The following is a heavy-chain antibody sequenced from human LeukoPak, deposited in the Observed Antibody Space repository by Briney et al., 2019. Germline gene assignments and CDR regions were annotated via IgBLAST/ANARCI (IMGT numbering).Heavy chain of an antibody. CDR2: IRSNSDGGTI. V-gene: IGHV3-15*07. CDR1: GFTFSNAW. Sequence: PGGSLRLSCATSGFTFSNAWMNWVRQAPGKGLEWIGRIRSNSDGGTIDYAAPVKGRFTLSRDDSKTTLYLQMNSLQTEDTAVYYCATDFYDSTWGQGTLVTVSS. D-gene: IGHD3-22*01. CDR3: ATDFYDST. J-gene: IGHJ5*02.